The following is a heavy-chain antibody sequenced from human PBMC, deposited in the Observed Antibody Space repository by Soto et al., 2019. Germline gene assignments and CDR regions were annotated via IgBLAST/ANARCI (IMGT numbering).Heavy chain of an antibody. CDR3: AKEYSTVTTDPLSVVLFDS. J-gene: IGHJ4*02. Sequence: LSCAASGFTFSIYAVSWVRQAPGKGLEWFSIGTSDGRTYYADSVEDRFTISRDNSKNTEYLQINSPRAEYTDVFYRAKEYSTVTTDPLSVVLFDSWGQGTMVTVSS. CDR1: GFTFSIYA. CDR2: GTSDGRT. V-gene: IGHV3-23*01. D-gene: IGHD4-17*01.